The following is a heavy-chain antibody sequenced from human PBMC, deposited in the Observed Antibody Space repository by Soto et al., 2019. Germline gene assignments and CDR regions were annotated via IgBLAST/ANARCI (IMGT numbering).Heavy chain of an antibody. CDR1: GFTFSSYA. Sequence: LSLSCAASGFTFSSYAMHWVRQAPGKGLEWVAVISYDGSNKYYADSVKGRFTISRDNSKNTLYLQMNSLRAEDTAVYYCARVREYSSSWLYYYYYGMDVWGQGTTVTVSS. CDR3: ARVREYSSSWLYYYYYGMDV. CDR2: ISYDGSNK. J-gene: IGHJ6*02. D-gene: IGHD6-13*01. V-gene: IGHV3-30-3*01.